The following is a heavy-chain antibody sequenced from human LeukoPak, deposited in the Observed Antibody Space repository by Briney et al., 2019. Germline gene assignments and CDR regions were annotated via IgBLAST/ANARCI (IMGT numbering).Heavy chain of an antibody. J-gene: IGHJ4*02. CDR1: GGTFSSYA. V-gene: IGHV1-69*05. CDR3: ARDMDTAMVPGVFDY. CDR2: IIPIFGTA. D-gene: IGHD5-18*01. Sequence: ASVKVSCKDSGGTFSSYAISWVRQAPGQGLEWMGGIIPIFGTANYAQKFQGRVTITTDESTSTAYMELSSLRSEDTAVYYCARDMDTAMVPGVFDYWGQGTLVTVSS.